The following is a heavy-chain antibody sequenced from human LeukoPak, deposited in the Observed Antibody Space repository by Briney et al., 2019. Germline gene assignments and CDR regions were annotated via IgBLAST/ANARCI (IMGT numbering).Heavy chain of an antibody. CDR1: GFTFSSYS. CDR3: ARDQGYSSGWLPTGDAFDI. Sequence: PGGSLRLSCAASGFTFSSYSMNWVRQAPGKGLEWVSSISSSSSYIYYADSVKGRFTISRDNAKNSLYLQMNSLRAEDTAVYYCARDQGYSSGWLPTGDAFDIWGQGTMVTVSS. CDR2: ISSSSSYI. V-gene: IGHV3-21*01. J-gene: IGHJ3*02. D-gene: IGHD6-19*01.